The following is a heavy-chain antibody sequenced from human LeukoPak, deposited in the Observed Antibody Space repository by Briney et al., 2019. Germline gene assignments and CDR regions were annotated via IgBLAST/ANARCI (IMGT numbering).Heavy chain of an antibody. Sequence: ASVKVSCKASGYTFTSYGISWVRQAPGQGLEWMGWINAYNGNTNYAQKPQGRVTMTTDTSTSTAYMELRSLRSDDTAVYYCARDDYYDSSGLEHFDYWGQGTLVTVSS. V-gene: IGHV1-18*01. CDR2: INAYNGNT. J-gene: IGHJ4*02. CDR1: GYTFTSYG. D-gene: IGHD3-22*01. CDR3: ARDDYYDSSGLEHFDY.